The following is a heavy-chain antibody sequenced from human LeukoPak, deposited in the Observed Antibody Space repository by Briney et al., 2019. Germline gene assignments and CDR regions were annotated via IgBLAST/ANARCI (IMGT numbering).Heavy chain of an antibody. D-gene: IGHD4-23*01. V-gene: IGHV4-59*08. CDR1: GGSISSYY. Sequence: ASEILSLTCTVSGGSISSYYWSWIRRPPGKGLEWLGYVDYSGSTAYNPSLNGRVAISPDTSKNQFSLKLRSVTAADTAVYYCARLNGGNWGPGILVTVSS. J-gene: IGHJ4*02. CDR2: VDYSGST. CDR3: ARLNGGN.